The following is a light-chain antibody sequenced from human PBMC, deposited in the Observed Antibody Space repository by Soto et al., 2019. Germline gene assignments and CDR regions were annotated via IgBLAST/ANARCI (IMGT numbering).Light chain of an antibody. J-gene: IGKJ4*01. V-gene: IGKV3-15*01. CDR3: QQYNNWPLT. Sequence: EIVLTQSPGTLSLSPGERATLSCRASPSVTNYLAWYQQKPGQAPRLLIYGASTRATGIPARFSGSGSGTEFTLTISRLQSEDFAVYYCQQYNNWPLTFGGGTKVDIK. CDR2: GAS. CDR1: PSVTNY.